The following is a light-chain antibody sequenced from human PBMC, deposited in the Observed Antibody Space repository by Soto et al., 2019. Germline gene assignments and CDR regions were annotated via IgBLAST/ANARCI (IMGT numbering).Light chain of an antibody. CDR2: GAS. J-gene: IGKJ1*01. CDR1: QSVSSSY. CDR3: QQYGSSPRT. Sequence: EIVMTKSSATLSVSPGERATLSCRASQSVSSSYLAWYQQKPGQAPRLLIYGASNRATGIPDRFSGSGSGTDFTLTISRLEPEDFAVFYCQQYGSSPRTFGQGTKV. V-gene: IGKV3-20*01.